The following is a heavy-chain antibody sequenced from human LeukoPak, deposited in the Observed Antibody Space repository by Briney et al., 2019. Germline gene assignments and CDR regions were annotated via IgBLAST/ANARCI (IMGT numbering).Heavy chain of an antibody. CDR3: AKDWYWEPGAGQSYYYYGMDV. CDR2: ISGSGGST. J-gene: IGHJ6*04. V-gene: IGHV3-23*01. CDR1: GFTFSSYA. Sequence: GGSLRLSCAASGFTFSSYAMSWVRQAPGKGLEWVSAISGSGGSTYYADSVKGRFTISRDNSKNTLYLQMNSLRAEDTAVYYCAKDWYWEPGAGQSYYYYGMDVWGKGTTVTDSS. D-gene: IGHD1-14*01.